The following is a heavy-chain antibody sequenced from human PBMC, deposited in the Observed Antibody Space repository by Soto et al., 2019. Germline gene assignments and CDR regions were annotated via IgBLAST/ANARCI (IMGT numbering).Heavy chain of an antibody. Sequence: QVQLVQSGAEVKKHGSSVKVSCKASGGTFSSYAISWVRQAPGQGLEWMGGIIPIFGTANYAQKFQGRVTITADESTSTAYMELSSLRSEDTAVYYWARDSGGTTVAFGMDVWCQGTTVTGSS. J-gene: IGHJ6*02. CDR2: IIPIFGTA. D-gene: IGHD4-17*01. CDR3: ARDSGGTTVAFGMDV. V-gene: IGHV1-69*01. CDR1: GGTFSSYA.